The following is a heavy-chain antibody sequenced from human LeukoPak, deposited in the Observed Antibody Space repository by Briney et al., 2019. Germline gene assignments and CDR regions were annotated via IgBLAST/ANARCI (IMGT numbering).Heavy chain of an antibody. V-gene: IGHV4-4*07. CDR2: IYTSGTT. CDR3: ARGGGQQLPFHWFDP. D-gene: IGHD6-13*01. J-gene: IGHJ5*02. Sequence: SETLSLTCTVSGGSFSTYYWSWIRQPAGKGLEWIGHIYTSGTTNYNPSLKSRVTMSIDTSKNQFSLKLSSVTAADTAVYYCARGGGQQLPFHWFDPWGQGTLVTVSS. CDR1: GGSFSTYY.